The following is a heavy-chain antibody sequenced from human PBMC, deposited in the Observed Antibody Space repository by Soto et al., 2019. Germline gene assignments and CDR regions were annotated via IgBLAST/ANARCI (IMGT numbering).Heavy chain of an antibody. J-gene: IGHJ5*02. CDR3: ASSGIAAADIRSS. V-gene: IGHV3-33*01. D-gene: IGHD6-13*01. CDR1: GFTFSSYG. Sequence: QVQLVESGGGVVQPGRSLRLSCAASGFTFSSYGMHWVRQAPGKGLEWVAVIWYDGSNKYYADSVKGRFTISRDNSKNTLYLQMNSLRAEDTAVYYCASSGIAAADIRSSWGQGTQVTVSS. CDR2: IWYDGSNK.